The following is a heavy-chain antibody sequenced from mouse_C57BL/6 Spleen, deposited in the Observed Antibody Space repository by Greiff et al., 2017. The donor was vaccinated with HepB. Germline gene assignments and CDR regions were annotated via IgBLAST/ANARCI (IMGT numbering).Heavy chain of an antibody. CDR1: GYTFTSYW. CDR3: ARPGTVVATREFRYAMDY. Sequence: QVQLQQPGAELVKPGASVKLSCKASGYTFTSYWMQWVKQRPGQGLEWIGEIDPSDSYTNYNQKFKGKATLTVDTSSSTAYMQLSSLTSEDSAVYYCARPGTVVATREFRYAMDYWGQGTSVTVSS. J-gene: IGHJ4*01. CDR2: IDPSDSYT. V-gene: IGHV1-50*01. D-gene: IGHD1-1*01.